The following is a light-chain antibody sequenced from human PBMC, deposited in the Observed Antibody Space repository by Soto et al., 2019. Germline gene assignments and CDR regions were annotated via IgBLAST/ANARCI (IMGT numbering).Light chain of an antibody. V-gene: IGKV3-20*01. J-gene: IGKJ4*01. CDR2: GAS. Sequence: EIVMTQSPATLSVSPGERATLSCRTSQSVSSSLAWYQQKPGQAPRLLIYGASSRATGIPDRFSGSGSGTDFTLTITRLEPEDSAMYYCQQYAYSPLNFGGGTKVDIK. CDR3: QQYAYSPLN. CDR1: QSVSSS.